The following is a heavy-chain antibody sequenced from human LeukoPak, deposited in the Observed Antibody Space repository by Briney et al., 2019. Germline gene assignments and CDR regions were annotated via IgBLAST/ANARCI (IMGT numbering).Heavy chain of an antibody. CDR3: VRERRGLDY. J-gene: IGHJ4*02. CDR2: ISYDGSNK. D-gene: IGHD1-1*01. V-gene: IGHV3-30-3*01. CDR1: GFTFSSYA. Sequence: QTGGSLRLSCAASGFTFSSYAMHWVRQAPGKGLEWVAVISYDGSNKYYADSVKGRFTISRDNSKNTLYLQMNSLRAEDTAVYYCVRERRGLDYWGQGTLVTVSS.